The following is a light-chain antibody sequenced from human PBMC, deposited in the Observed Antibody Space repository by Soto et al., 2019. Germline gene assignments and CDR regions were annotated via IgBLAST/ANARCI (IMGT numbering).Light chain of an antibody. J-gene: IGKJ5*01. CDR3: QQYKNWPPIT. CDR1: RSVSTN. V-gene: IGKV3-15*01. CDR2: GAS. Sequence: EIVLTQSPATLSLSPGERATLSCRTSRSVSTNLAWYQQKPGQAPRLLIYGASTRATGIPARFSGSGSGTEFTLTISSLQSEDFAVYYCQQYKNWPPITFGQGTRLEIK.